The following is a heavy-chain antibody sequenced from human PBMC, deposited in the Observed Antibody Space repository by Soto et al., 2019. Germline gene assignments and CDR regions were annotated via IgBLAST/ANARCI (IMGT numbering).Heavy chain of an antibody. V-gene: IGHV4-59*01. Sequence: SETLSLTCTVSGGSISSYYWSWIRQPPGKGLEWIGYIYYSGSTNYNPSLKSRVTISVDTSKNQFSLKLSSVTAADTAVYYCASYRITMVRGVPYYYYGMDVWGQGTTVTVSS. CDR3: ASYRITMVRGVPYYYYGMDV. CDR2: IYYSGST. D-gene: IGHD3-10*01. J-gene: IGHJ6*02. CDR1: GGSISSYY.